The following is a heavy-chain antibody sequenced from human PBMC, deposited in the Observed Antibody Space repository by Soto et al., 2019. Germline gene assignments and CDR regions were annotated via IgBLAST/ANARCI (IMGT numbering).Heavy chain of an antibody. CDR1: GGSFSGYY. CDR3: ARALVVVVAAAASDAFDI. V-gene: IGHV4-34*01. Sequence: QVQLQQWGAGLLKPSETLSLTCAVYGGSFSGYYWSWIRQPPGKGLEWIGEINHSGSTNYNPSLKSRVTISVDTSKNQSSLKLSSVTAADTAVYYCARALVVVVAAAASDAFDIWGQGTMVTVSS. J-gene: IGHJ3*02. D-gene: IGHD2-15*01. CDR2: INHSGST.